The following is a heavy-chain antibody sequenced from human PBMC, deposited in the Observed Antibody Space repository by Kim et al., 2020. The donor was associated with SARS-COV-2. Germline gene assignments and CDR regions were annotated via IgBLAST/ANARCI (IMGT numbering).Heavy chain of an antibody. D-gene: IGHD1-1*01. CDR3: ARDGRQFCGTACHVFDY. J-gene: IGHJ4*02. V-gene: IGHV3-64*02. CDR2: ISSNGFDT. Sequence: GGSLRLSCAASGFIFHTYSMHWARQTPGKGLEYVSAISSNGFDTYYADSVRGRFTISRDNSKNTLFLQMGSLRPEDMGVYYCARDGRQFCGTACHVFDYWGQGTLVTVSS. CDR1: GFIFHTYS.